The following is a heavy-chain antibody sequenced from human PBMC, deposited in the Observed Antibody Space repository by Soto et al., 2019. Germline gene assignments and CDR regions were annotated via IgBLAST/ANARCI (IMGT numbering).Heavy chain of an antibody. CDR2: IYYSGST. D-gene: IGHD3-22*01. Sequence: SETLSLTCTVSGGSISSGGYYWSWIRQHPGKGLEWIGYIYYSGSTYYNPSLKNRVTISLDTPKNHFSLKMDSVTAADTAVYYCTRLGGFYQALDSWGQGVLVTVSS. J-gene: IGHJ4*02. CDR1: GGSISSGGYY. V-gene: IGHV4-31*03. CDR3: TRLGGFYQALDS.